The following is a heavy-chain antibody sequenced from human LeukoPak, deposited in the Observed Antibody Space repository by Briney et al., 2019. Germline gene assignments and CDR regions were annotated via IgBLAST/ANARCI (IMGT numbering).Heavy chain of an antibody. V-gene: IGHV3-7*01. CDR1: GFTFSSYW. Sequence: GGSLRLSCVASGFTFSSYWMSRFRQAPGKGLEWVANIKEDGSEKYYADYVKGRFTISRDNAKNSLSLQMSSLRDGDTAVFYCARSRTAYYNVYADFWGQGTLVTVSS. J-gene: IGHJ4*02. D-gene: IGHD1-26*01. CDR2: IKEDGSEK. CDR3: ARSRTAYYNVYADF.